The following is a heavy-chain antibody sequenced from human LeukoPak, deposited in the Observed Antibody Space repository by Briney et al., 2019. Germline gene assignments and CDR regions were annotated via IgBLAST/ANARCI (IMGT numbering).Heavy chain of an antibody. Sequence: PGGSLRLSCAASGFTFSDYYMSWIRQAPGKGLEWVSYISSSGSTIYYADSVKGRFTISRDNAKNSLYLQMNSLRAEDTAVYYCARESARWVAARTFDYWGQGTLVTVSS. D-gene: IGHD6-6*01. V-gene: IGHV3-11*01. CDR2: ISSSGSTI. CDR3: ARESARWVAARTFDY. CDR1: GFTFSDYY. J-gene: IGHJ4*02.